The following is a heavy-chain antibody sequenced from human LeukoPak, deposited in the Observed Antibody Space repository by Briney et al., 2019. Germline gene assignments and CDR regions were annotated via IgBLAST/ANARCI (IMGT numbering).Heavy chain of an antibody. CDR2: INSDGSST. CDR1: GFTFSSYW. Sequence: GGSLRLSCAASGFTFSSYWMHWVRQAPGKGLVWVSRINSDGSSTSYADSVKGRFTISRDNAKNTLYLQMNSLRAEDTAVYYCARGSGRSYFKPFDYWGQGTLVTVSS. J-gene: IGHJ4*02. CDR3: ARGSGRSYFKPFDY. V-gene: IGHV3-74*01. D-gene: IGHD2/OR15-2a*01.